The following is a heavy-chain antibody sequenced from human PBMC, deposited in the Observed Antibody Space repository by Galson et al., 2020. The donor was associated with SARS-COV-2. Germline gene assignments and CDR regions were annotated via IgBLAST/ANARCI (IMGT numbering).Heavy chain of an antibody. CDR1: GGSISSAGSY. D-gene: IGHD3-10*01. J-gene: IGHJ6*02. V-gene: IGHV4-31*03. CDR3: AREEYGGFGKLSPDFFYGMDV. Sequence: ASETLSLTCTVSGGSISSAGSYWYWIRQHPGKGLEWIGYMFYSANTYYNPSLNSRVTISADTSKNLFSLRLTSVTAADTAVYYCAREEYGGFGKLSPDFFYGMDVWGQGTTVTVSS. CDR2: MFYSANT.